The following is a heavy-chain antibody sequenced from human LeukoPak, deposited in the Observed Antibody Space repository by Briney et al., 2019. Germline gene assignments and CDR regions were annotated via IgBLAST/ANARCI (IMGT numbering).Heavy chain of an antibody. CDR3: ARATTVTLYYFDY. CDR2: IRYDGSNK. V-gene: IGHV3-30*02. Sequence: GGSLRLSCAASGFTFSSYGMHWVRQAPGKGLEWVAFIRYDGSNKYYADSVKGRFTISRDNSKNTLYLQMNSLRAEDTAVYYCARATTVTLYYFDYWGQGTLVTVSS. J-gene: IGHJ4*02. D-gene: IGHD4-17*01. CDR1: GFTFSSYG.